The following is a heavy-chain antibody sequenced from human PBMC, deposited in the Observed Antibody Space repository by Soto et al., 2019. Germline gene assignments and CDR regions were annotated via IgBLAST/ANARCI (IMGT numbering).Heavy chain of an antibody. J-gene: IGHJ4*02. CDR3: AREVPGVTSFDY. V-gene: IGHV1-3*01. Sequence: QVQLVQSGPEMMQPGASVKVSCKASGYASLSYAMHWVRQVHGQVDEWLGWINAGVDGTMYSERFQGRVRITRDTSANTVYMELNALTSEDTAVYYCAREVPGVTSFDYWGQGTLVIVSS. D-gene: IGHD3-10*01. CDR1: GYASLSYA. CDR2: INAGVDGT.